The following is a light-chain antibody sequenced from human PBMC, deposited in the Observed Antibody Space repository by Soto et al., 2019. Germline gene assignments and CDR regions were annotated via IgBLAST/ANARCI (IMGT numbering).Light chain of an antibody. CDR2: GAS. Sequence: EIVLTQSPGTLSLSPGERATLSFRSSESVRDNYLAWYQQRSGQAPRLVIYGASSRASAVPDRFSGSGSGADFTLTISRLEPEDFAVYYCQQYGSSPLTFGGGTKVDIK. CDR1: ESVRDNY. CDR3: QQYGSSPLT. J-gene: IGKJ4*01. V-gene: IGKV3-20*01.